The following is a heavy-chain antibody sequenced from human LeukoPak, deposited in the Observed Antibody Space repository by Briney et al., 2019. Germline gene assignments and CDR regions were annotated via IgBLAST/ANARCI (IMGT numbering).Heavy chain of an antibody. CDR2: IISDGSNT. CDR3: ASPGGIVGRRNVYDL. CDR1: GFTFSTYW. J-gene: IGHJ3*01. Sequence: GGSLRLSCAASGFTFSTYWMHWVRQAPGKGLGWVSRIISDGSNTIYADSVKGRFTISRDNAKNTVYLQMNSLRAEDTAVYYCASPGGIVGRRNVYDLWGQGTMVTVFS. V-gene: IGHV3-74*01. D-gene: IGHD6-6*01.